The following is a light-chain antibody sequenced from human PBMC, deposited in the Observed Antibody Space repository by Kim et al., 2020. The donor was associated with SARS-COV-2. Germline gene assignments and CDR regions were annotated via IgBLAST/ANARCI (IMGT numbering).Light chain of an antibody. CDR1: QSISTY. CDR3: QQYNSYPYS. V-gene: IGKV1-5*01. CDR2: EAS. Sequence: SASVGDRVTITCRASQSISTYLNWYQQKPGKAPTLLIYEASTLQGGVTTRFRGSGSGTEFTLTISSLQPDDFATYYCQQYNSYPYSFGQGTKLEI. J-gene: IGKJ2*03.